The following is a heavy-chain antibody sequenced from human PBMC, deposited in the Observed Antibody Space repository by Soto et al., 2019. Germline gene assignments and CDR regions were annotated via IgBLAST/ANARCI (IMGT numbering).Heavy chain of an antibody. Sequence: PSETLSLTCAVYGGSFSGYYWSWIRQPPGKGLEWIGEINHSGSTNYNPSLKSRVTISVDTSKNQFSLKLSTVTAADTAVYYCARVRHYYGSGSYHKDKKTNWFDTWGQGTLVTVSS. J-gene: IGHJ5*02. CDR1: GGSFSGYY. D-gene: IGHD3-10*01. CDR3: ARVRHYYGSGSYHKDKKTNWFDT. V-gene: IGHV4-34*01. CDR2: INHSGST.